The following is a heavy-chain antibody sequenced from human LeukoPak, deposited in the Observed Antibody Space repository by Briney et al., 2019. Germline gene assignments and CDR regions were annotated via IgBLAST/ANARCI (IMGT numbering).Heavy chain of an antibody. J-gene: IGHJ4*02. V-gene: IGHV4-34*01. D-gene: IGHD5-18*01. Sequence: SETLSLTCAVYGDSFSDYYWSWIRQPPGKGPEWIGEINHSGTTNSHPSLKSRVTMSADTSKNQFSLKLSSVTAADTAVYYCARTTWIQLWSIPGGNYYFDYWGQGTLVTVSS. CDR1: GDSFSDYY. CDR2: INHSGTT. CDR3: ARTTWIQLWSIPGGNYYFDY.